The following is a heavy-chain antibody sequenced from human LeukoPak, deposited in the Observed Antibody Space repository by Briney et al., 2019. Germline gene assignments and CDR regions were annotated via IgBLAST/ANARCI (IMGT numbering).Heavy chain of an antibody. V-gene: IGHV4-59*01. Sequence: PSETLSLTCTVSGGSISSYYWSWIRQPPGKGLEWIGYIYYSGSTNYNPSLKSRVTISVDTSKNQFSLKLSSVTAADPAVYYSARDQEGSSSWINWFDPWGQGTLVTVSS. D-gene: IGHD6-13*01. CDR3: ARDQEGSSSWINWFDP. CDR2: IYYSGST. J-gene: IGHJ5*02. CDR1: GGSISSYY.